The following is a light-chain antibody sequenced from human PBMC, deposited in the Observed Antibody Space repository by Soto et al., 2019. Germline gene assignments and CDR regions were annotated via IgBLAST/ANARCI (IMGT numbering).Light chain of an antibody. Sequence: DIQMTQSPSTLSASVGDRVTSTCRASQNINIMLAWYQQNPGKAPKFLISRASSLESGVPSRFSGSGSGTEFTLTISSLQPDDFATYYCQQYNSYSRTFGQGTKVEIK. J-gene: IGKJ1*01. CDR1: QNINIM. V-gene: IGKV1-5*03. CDR2: RAS. CDR3: QQYNSYSRT.